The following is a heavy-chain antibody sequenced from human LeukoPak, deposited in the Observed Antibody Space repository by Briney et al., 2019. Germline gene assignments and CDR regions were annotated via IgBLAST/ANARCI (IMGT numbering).Heavy chain of an antibody. CDR2: IIPIFGTA. Sequence: ASVKVSCKASGGTFSSYAISWVRQAPGQGLEWMGRIIPIFGTANYAQKFQGRVTITTDESTSTAYMELSSLRSEDTAVYYCARVVGATAFDYWGQGTQVTVSS. CDR1: GGTFSSYA. V-gene: IGHV1-69*05. CDR3: ARVVGATAFDY. D-gene: IGHD1-26*01. J-gene: IGHJ4*02.